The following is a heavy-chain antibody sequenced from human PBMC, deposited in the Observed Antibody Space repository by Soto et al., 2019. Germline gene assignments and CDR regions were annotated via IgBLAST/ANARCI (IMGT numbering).Heavy chain of an antibody. CDR2: ISAYNGNT. Sequence: ASVKVSCKASGYTFTSYGISWVRQATGQGLEWMGWISAYNGNTNYAQKLQGRVTMTTDTSTSTAYMELRSLRSDDTAVYYCARDHYGSGSDDAFDIWGQGTMVTVSS. D-gene: IGHD3-10*01. J-gene: IGHJ3*02. CDR1: GYTFTSYG. CDR3: ARDHYGSGSDDAFDI. V-gene: IGHV1-18*01.